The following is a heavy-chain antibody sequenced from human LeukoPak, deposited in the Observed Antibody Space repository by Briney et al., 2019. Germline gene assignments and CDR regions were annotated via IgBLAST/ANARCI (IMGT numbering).Heavy chain of an antibody. CDR3: ARLGDTVTRLFDI. J-gene: IGHJ3*02. CDR2: IYTSGST. V-gene: IGHV4-61*02. CDR1: GGSISSGSYY. Sequence: SETLSLTCTVSGGSISSGSYYWSWIRQPAGKGLEWIGRIYTSGSTNYNPSLKSRVTISVDTSKNQFSLKLSSVTAADTAVYYCARLGDTVTRLFDIWGQGTMVTVSS. D-gene: IGHD4-17*01.